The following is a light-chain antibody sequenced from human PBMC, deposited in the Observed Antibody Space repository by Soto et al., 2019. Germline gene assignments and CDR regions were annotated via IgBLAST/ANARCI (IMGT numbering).Light chain of an antibody. CDR1: SSDVGGYNY. CDR2: DVS. V-gene: IGLV2-14*01. J-gene: IGLJ2*01. CDR3: SSYTSSSPVV. Sequence: QSALTQPASVSGSPGQSITISCTGTSSDVGGYNYVSWYQQHPGKAPKLMIYDVSNRPSGVSNRFSGYKSGNTASLTISGLQAEDEADYSCSSYTSSSPVVFGGGTKLTVL.